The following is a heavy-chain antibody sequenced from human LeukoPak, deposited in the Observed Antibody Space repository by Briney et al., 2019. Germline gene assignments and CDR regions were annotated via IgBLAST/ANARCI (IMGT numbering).Heavy chain of an antibody. CDR1: GFTFSSYS. CDR2: ISSSSSYI. J-gene: IGHJ4*02. D-gene: IGHD6-13*01. Sequence: KPGGSLRLSCAASGFTFSSYSMNWVRQAPGKGLEWVSSISSSSSYIYYADSVEGRFTISRDNAKNSLYLQMNSLRAEDTAVYYCAREAGAAAGKGDYWGQGTLVTVSS. V-gene: IGHV3-21*01. CDR3: AREAGAAAGKGDY.